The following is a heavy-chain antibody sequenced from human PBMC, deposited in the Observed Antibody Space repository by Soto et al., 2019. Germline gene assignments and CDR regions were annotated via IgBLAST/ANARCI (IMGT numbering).Heavy chain of an antibody. J-gene: IGHJ5*02. Sequence: GGSLRLSCAASGFSFSANYMSWVRQAPGKGLEWLSLIYIGGNTDYADSVKGRFTISRDDSKSTLFLQMNNLSADDTAVYYCARVVGHIDLWGQGALVTVSS. CDR3: ARVVGHIDL. CDR2: IYIGGNT. V-gene: IGHV3-66*01. CDR1: GFSFSANY. D-gene: IGHD2-15*01.